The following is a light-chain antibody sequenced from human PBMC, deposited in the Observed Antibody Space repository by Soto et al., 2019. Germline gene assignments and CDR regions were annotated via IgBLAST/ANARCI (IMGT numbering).Light chain of an antibody. V-gene: IGKV1-9*01. CDR1: QDIAIY. CDR3: HQHNNWWT. J-gene: IGKJ1*01. CDR2: AAS. Sequence: IQLTQSPSSLSASVGDRVTITCRASQDIAIYLAWYQQKPGEAPKLLIYAASTLYGGVPSRFSGSGSGTDFTLTITSLQSEDFGVYYCHQHNNWWTFGQGTKV.